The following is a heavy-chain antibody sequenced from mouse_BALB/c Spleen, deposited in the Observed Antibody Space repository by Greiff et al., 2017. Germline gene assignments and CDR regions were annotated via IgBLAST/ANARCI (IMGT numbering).Heavy chain of an antibody. V-gene: IGHV5-6-5*01. J-gene: IGHJ2*01. CDR2: ISSGGST. CDR3: ARGDYRYYYFDY. Sequence: EVKLMESGGGLVKPGGSLKLSCAASGFTFSSYAMSWVRQTPEKRLEWVASISSGGSTYYPDSVKGRFTISRDNARNILYLQMSSLRSEDTAMYYCARGDYRYYYFDYWGQGTTLTVSS. CDR1: GFTFSSYA. D-gene: IGHD2-14*01.